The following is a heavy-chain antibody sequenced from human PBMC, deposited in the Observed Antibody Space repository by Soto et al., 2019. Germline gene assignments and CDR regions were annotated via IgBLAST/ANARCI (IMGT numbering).Heavy chain of an antibody. CDR3: ARAHDYGQYYFDY. J-gene: IGHJ4*02. D-gene: IGHD4-17*01. CDR2: ISSSSSYI. CDR1: GFTFSSYS. Sequence: GGSLRLSCAASGFTFSSYSMNWVRQAPGKGLEWVSSISSSSSYIYYADSVKGRFTISRDNAKNSLYLQMNSLRAEDTAVYYCARAHDYGQYYFDYWGQGTLVTVSS. V-gene: IGHV3-21*01.